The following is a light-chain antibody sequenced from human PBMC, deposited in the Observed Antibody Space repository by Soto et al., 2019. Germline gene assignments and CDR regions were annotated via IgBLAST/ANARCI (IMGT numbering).Light chain of an antibody. CDR1: QSVSTY. J-gene: IGKJ1*01. CDR3: QQYGSSPQT. CDR2: GAS. Sequence: EIVLTQSPATLSLSPGERATLSCRASQSVSTYLAWFQQKPGQAPRLLIYGASSRATGIPDRFSGSGSGTDFTLTISRLEPEDFAVYECQQYGSSPQTFGQGTKVDIK. V-gene: IGKV3-20*01.